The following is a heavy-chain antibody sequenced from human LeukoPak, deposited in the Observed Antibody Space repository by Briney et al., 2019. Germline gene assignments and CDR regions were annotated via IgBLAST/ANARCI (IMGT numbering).Heavy chain of an antibody. CDR3: ARSYYYDSSGYHHFDY. Sequence: VASVKVSCKASGYTFTGYYMHWVRQAPGQGLEWMGWINPNSGGTNYAQKFQGRVTMTRDTSISTAYMELSRLRSDDTAVYYCARSYYYDSSGYHHFDYWGQGTLVTVSS. J-gene: IGHJ4*02. D-gene: IGHD3-22*01. CDR1: GYTFTGYY. V-gene: IGHV1-2*02. CDR2: INPNSGGT.